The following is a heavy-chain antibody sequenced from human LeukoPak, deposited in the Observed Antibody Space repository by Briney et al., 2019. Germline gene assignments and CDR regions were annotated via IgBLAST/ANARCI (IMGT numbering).Heavy chain of an antibody. J-gene: IGHJ3*02. CDR2: IYYSGST. CDR3: ARGGIQHRRLGELSLGAFDI. V-gene: IGHV4-31*03. D-gene: IGHD3-16*02. CDR1: GGSISSGGYY. Sequence: KPSETLSLTCTVSGGSISSGGYYWSWIRQHPGKGLEWIGYIYYSGSTYYNPSLKSRVTISVDTSKNQFSLKLSSVTAADTAVYYCARGGIQHRRLGELSLGAFDIWGQGTMVTVSS.